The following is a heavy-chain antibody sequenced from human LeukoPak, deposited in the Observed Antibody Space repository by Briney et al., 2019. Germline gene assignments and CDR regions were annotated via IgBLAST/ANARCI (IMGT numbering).Heavy chain of an antibody. D-gene: IGHD6-13*01. CDR3: ARERAYSRDY. J-gene: IGHJ4*02. Sequence: SVKVSCKAPGGTFSSYAISWVRQAPGQGLEWMGRIIPTLGIANYAQKFQGRVTITADKSTSTAYMELSSLRSEDTAVYYCARERAYSRDYWGQGTLVTVSS. V-gene: IGHV1-69*04. CDR1: GGTFSSYA. CDR2: IIPTLGIA.